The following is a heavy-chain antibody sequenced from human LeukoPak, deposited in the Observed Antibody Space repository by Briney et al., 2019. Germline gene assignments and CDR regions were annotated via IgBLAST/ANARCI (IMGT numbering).Heavy chain of an antibody. Sequence: GGSLRLSCAASGFTFSTFTMNWVRQAPGKGLEWVSSIISTGTTIYYADSVKGRFTISRDNAKNSLFLQMNSLRDEDTAVYYCAKVGRRMVRGVIPDYFDYWGQGTLVTVSS. CDR3: AKVGRRMVRGVIPDYFDY. V-gene: IGHV3-48*02. J-gene: IGHJ4*02. CDR1: GFTFSTFT. CDR2: IISTGTTI. D-gene: IGHD3-10*01.